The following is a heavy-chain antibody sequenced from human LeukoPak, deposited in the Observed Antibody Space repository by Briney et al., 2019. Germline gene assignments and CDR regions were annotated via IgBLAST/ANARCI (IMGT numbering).Heavy chain of an antibody. Sequence: ASVNVSCKASGYTFTSYDINWVRQATGQGLEWMGWMNPNSGNTGYAQKFQGRVTMTRNTSISTAYMELSSLRSEDTAVYYCARGRGRGYSYGYYWFDPWGQGTLVTVSS. D-gene: IGHD5-18*01. CDR2: MNPNSGNT. V-gene: IGHV1-8*01. J-gene: IGHJ5*02. CDR1: GYTFTSYD. CDR3: ARGRGRGYSYGYYWFDP.